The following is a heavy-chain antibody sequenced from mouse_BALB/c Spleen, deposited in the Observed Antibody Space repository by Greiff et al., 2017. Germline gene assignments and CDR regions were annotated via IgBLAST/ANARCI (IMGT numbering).Heavy chain of an antibody. CDR2: INPGSGGT. CDR1: GYAFTNYL. Sequence: VQRVESGAELVRPGTSVKVSCKASGYAFTNYLIEWVKQRPGQGLEWIGVINPGSGGTNYNEKFKGKATLTADKSSSTAYMQLSSLTSDDSAVYFCARYYYGSLHAMDYWGQGTSVTVSS. D-gene: IGHD1-1*01. CDR3: ARYYYGSLHAMDY. V-gene: IGHV1-54*01. J-gene: IGHJ4*01.